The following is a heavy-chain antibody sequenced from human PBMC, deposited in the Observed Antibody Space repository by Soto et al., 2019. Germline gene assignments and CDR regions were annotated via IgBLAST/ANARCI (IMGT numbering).Heavy chain of an antibody. CDR2: INHSGST. J-gene: IGHJ4*02. V-gene: IGHV4-34*01. CDR3: AREIRIVATRTHIDY. D-gene: IGHD5-12*01. CDR1: GGSFSGYY. Sequence: QVQLQQWGAGLLKPSETLSLTCAVYGGSFSGYYWSWIRQPPGKGLEWIGEINHSGSTNYNPSLKSRVTISVDTSKNQFSLKLSSVTAADTAVYYCAREIRIVATRTHIDYWGQGTLVTVSS.